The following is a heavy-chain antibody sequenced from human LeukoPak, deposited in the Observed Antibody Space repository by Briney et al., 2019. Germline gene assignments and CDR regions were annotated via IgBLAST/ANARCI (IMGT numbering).Heavy chain of an antibody. V-gene: IGHV4-34*01. CDR3: ARALGYCSGGSCYYRFDY. D-gene: IGHD2-15*01. CDR2: INHSGST. J-gene: IGHJ4*02. CDR1: GGSFSGYY. Sequence: SETLSLTCAVYGGSFSGYYWSWIRQPPGNGLEWIGAINHSGSTNYNPSLKSRVTISVDTSKNQFSLKLSSVTAADTAVYYCARALGYCSGGSCYYRFDYWGQGTLVTVSS.